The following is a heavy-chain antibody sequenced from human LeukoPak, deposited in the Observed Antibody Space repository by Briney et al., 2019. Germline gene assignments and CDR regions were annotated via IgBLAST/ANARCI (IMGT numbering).Heavy chain of an antibody. Sequence: PGESLRLSCAASGLSFSSYWMHWVRQVPGKGLAWVSRINSDGTTTNYADSVKGRFTISRDNAKSTLYLQMSSLRVDDTAVYYCARDLGVTTYWGRGTLVIVSS. D-gene: IGHD4-17*01. CDR3: ARDLGVTTY. CDR2: INSDGTTT. J-gene: IGHJ4*02. V-gene: IGHV3-74*01. CDR1: GLSFSSYW.